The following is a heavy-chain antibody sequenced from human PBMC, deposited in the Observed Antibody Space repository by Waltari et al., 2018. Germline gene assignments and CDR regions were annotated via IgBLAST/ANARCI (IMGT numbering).Heavy chain of an antibody. J-gene: IGHJ6*03. V-gene: IGHV4-4*07. CDR1: GGSISSYY. Sequence: QVQLQESGPGLVKPSETLSLTCTVSGGSISSYYWSWIRPPAGKGLEWIGGIYTSGSTNYNPSLKSRVTMSVDTSKNQFSLKLSSVTAADTAVYYCARDREGYYDFWSGYYTSYYYYYMDVWGKGTTVTISS. D-gene: IGHD3-3*01. CDR2: IYTSGST. CDR3: ARDREGYYDFWSGYYTSYYYYYMDV.